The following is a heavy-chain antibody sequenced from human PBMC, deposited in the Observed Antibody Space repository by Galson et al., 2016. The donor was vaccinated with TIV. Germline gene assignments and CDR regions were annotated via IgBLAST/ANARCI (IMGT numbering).Heavy chain of an antibody. V-gene: IGHV3-30*18. J-gene: IGHJ4*02. Sequence: SLRLSCAASGFTFSHFGMHWVRQSPGKGLEWLAVILYDGSSQCYADSVEGRFAISRDNSKNTLYLQMHSLGAEDTALYYCAKSGDSRSIDSWGQGTLVIVSS. CDR1: GFTFSHFG. CDR2: ILYDGSSQ. CDR3: AKSGDSRSIDS. D-gene: IGHD3-10*01.